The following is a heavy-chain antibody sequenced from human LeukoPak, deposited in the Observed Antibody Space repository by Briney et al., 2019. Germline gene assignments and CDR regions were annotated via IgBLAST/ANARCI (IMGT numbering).Heavy chain of an antibody. V-gene: IGHV1-8*01. Sequence: GASVKVSCKASGYTFTSYDINWVRQATGQGLEWMGWMNPNSGNTGYAQKFQGRVTMTRNTSISTAYMELSSLRSEDTAVYYCARVKKYYGSGSYYMDVWGKGATVTTSS. D-gene: IGHD3-10*01. CDR3: ARVKKYYGSGSYYMDV. CDR2: MNPNSGNT. CDR1: GYTFTSYD. J-gene: IGHJ6*03.